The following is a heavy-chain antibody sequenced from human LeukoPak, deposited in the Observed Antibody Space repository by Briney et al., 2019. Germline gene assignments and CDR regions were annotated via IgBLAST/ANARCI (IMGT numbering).Heavy chain of an antibody. CDR1: GFTFSTFW. CDR2: IKYDGSEK. D-gene: IGHD2-2*01. CDR3: ARDTIVVVPPGRRLDH. V-gene: IGHV3-7*01. J-gene: IGHJ4*02. Sequence: PGGSLRLSCAASGFTFSTFWMTWVRQAPGKGLEWVASIKYDGSEKYYVDSVKGRFTISRDNAKNSLYLQMNSLRAEDTAVYYCARDTIVVVPPGRRLDHWGQGTLVTVSS.